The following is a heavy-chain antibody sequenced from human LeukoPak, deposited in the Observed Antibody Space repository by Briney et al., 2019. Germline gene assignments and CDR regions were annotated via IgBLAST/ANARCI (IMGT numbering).Heavy chain of an antibody. J-gene: IGHJ4*02. V-gene: IGHV3-30*04. CDR2: ISYDERNI. CDR1: GFTFSSYT. Sequence: GGSLRLSCAASGFTFSSYTIHWVRQAPGKGLEWVAVISYDERNIYYADSVKGRFTISRDNFKNTLYLQMNSLRAEDTAVYYCAREYISGWYDYWGQGTLVTVSS. D-gene: IGHD6-19*01. CDR3: AREYISGWYDY.